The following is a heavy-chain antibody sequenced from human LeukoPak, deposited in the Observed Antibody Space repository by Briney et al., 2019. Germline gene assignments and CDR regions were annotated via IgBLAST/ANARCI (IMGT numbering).Heavy chain of an antibody. CDR1: GYTFTDYY. CDR3: ATDDDYYIDV. J-gene: IGHJ6*03. Sequence: ASVKVSCKVSGYTFTDYYMHWVQQAPGKGLEWMGLVDPEDGETIYAEMFQGRVTITADTSTDTAYMELSSLRSEGTAVYYCATDDDYYIDVWSKGTTVTVSS. CDR2: VDPEDGET. V-gene: IGHV1-69-2*01.